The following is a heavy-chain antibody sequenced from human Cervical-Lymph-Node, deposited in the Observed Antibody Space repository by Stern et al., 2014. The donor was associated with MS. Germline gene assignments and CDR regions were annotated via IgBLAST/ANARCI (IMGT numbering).Heavy chain of an antibody. Sequence: QVQLVQSGAEVKKPGSPVKVSCRSSGGTLTSYVINWVRQAPGQGLEWMGGFTPIRGTANYAQRFEGRVTITADESTNTAYMELSSLRSEDTAIYYCATANCSAATCRHYYGMDVWGQGTTVTVS. D-gene: IGHD2-15*01. V-gene: IGHV1-69*01. CDR1: GGTLTSYV. J-gene: IGHJ6*02. CDR3: ATANCSAATCRHYYGMDV. CDR2: FTPIRGTA.